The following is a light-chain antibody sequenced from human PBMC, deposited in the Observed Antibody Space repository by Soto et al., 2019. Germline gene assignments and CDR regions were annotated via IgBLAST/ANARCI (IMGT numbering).Light chain of an antibody. V-gene: IGKV3-20*01. CDR1: QSVSSTS. CDR2: STS. J-gene: IGKJ3*01. CDR3: QQFGTIPFT. Sequence: EMVLTPSPGTLPLSQGEGATPSCRAIQSVSSTSLGWYQQKPVQAPGLLISSTSNRATGIPDRFTGSGSGTDFTLTISRLAPEDFAVYYCQQFGTIPFTFGPGAKVDV.